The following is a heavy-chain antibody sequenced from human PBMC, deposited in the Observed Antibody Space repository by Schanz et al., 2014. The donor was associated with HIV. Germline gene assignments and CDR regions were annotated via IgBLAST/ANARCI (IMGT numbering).Heavy chain of an antibody. CDR2: ISYDGSNK. V-gene: IGHV3-30*18. J-gene: IGHJ6*02. D-gene: IGHD3-10*01. CDR1: GFTFSNFG. Sequence: QVQLVESGGGVVQPGRSLRLSCAASGFTFSNFGMRWVRQAPGKGLEWVALISYDGSNKYYSDSVKGRFTISRDNSRNTLYLEMNSLRADDTAVYYCAKDEYYYGSGSYIYFYYGMDVWGQGTTVTVSS. CDR3: AKDEYYYGSGSYIYFYYGMDV.